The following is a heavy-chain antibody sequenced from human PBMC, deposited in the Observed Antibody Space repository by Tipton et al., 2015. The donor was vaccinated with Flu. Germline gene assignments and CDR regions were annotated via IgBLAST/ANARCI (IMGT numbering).Heavy chain of an antibody. CDR2: INYNGGT. CDR3: AGAPYSDYDTSGSSFDY. J-gene: IGHJ4*02. D-gene: IGHD3-22*01. Sequence: TLSLTCTVSGGSFTNYYWSWIRQPPGKGLEWIGFINYNGGTDYNPSLKSRVTISVDTSKNQFSLRLSSATAADTAVYYCAGAPYSDYDTSGSSFDYWGQGTLVTVSS. CDR1: GGSFTNYY. V-gene: IGHV4-59*01.